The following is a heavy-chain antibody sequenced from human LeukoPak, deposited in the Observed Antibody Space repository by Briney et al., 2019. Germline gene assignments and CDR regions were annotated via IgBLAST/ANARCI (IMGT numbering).Heavy chain of an antibody. CDR2: IIPILGIA. J-gene: IGHJ3*02. V-gene: IGHV1-69*02. CDR3: ARGLVGATSAFDI. D-gene: IGHD1-26*01. Sequence: GASVKVSCKASGGTFSSYTISWVRQAPGQGLEWMGRIIPILGIANYAQKFQGRVTITADKSTSTAYMELSSLRSEDTAVCYCARGLVGATSAFDIWGQGTMVTVSS. CDR1: GGTFSSYT.